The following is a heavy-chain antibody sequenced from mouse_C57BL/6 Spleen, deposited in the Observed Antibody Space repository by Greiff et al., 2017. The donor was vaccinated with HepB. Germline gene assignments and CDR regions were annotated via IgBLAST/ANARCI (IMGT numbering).Heavy chain of an antibody. CDR2: INPYNGDT. J-gene: IGHJ4*01. CDR1: GYSFTGYF. V-gene: IGHV1-20*01. CDR3: ARWGTYYAMDY. D-gene: IGHD2-14*01. Sequence: EVKLMESGPELVKPGDSVKISCKASGYSFTGYFMNWVMQSHGKSLEWIGRINPYNGDTFYNQKFKGKATLTVDKSSSTAHMELRSLTSEDSAVYYCARWGTYYAMDYWGQGTSVTVSS.